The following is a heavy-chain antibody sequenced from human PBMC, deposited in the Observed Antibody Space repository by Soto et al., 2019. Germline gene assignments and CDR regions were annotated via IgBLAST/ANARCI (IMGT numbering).Heavy chain of an antibody. J-gene: IGHJ4*02. D-gene: IGHD3-3*01. CDR3: ARGTFGVVKD. CDR1: GGSISSYY. V-gene: IGHV4-59*01. CDR2: MYYSGST. Sequence: QVQLQESGPGLVKPSETLSLTCTVSGGSISSYYWSWIRQSPGKGLEWIGYMYYSGSTNYNPALKSRGTISRDTTKNQFSLKLSSVTAAGTAVYYCARGTFGVVKDWGQGTLVTVSS.